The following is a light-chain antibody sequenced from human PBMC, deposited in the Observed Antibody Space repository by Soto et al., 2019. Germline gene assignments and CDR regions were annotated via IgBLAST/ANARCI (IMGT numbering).Light chain of an antibody. J-gene: IGLJ1*01. CDR2: DVT. Sequence: SVLTQPGSVSGSPGQSITISCTGTSSDIGAYNYVSWYQQHPGKAPKLVIFDVTNRPSGVSTRFSGSKSGNTASLTISGLQAEDEADYYCCSFTSGNTAYVFGPGTKVTVL. CDR3: CSFTSGNTAYV. CDR1: SSDIGAYNY. V-gene: IGLV2-14*01.